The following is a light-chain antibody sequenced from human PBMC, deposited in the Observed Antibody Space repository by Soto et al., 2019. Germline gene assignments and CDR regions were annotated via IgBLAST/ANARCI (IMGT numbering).Light chain of an antibody. CDR1: QSISSW. Sequence: DIQMTQSPSTLSASVGDRVTLTCRASQSISSWLAWYQQKPGKAPKLLIYKASSLESGVPSRFSGGGSGTEFTLTISSLQPDDFATYYRQQYNTYSTFGQGTRLEIK. V-gene: IGKV1-5*03. CDR2: KAS. CDR3: QQYNTYST. J-gene: IGKJ5*01.